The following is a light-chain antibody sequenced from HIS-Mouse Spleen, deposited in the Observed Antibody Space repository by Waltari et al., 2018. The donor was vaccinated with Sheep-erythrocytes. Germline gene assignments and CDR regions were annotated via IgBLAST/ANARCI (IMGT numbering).Light chain of an antibody. CDR3: QAWDSSTAWNVV. Sequence: SYELTQPPSASVSPGQTASITCSGDKFGDKYACWYRQKPGQSPVLVIYQSSKRPSGIPERFSRSNSGNTATLTISGTQAMDEADYYCQAWDSSTAWNVVFGGGTKLTVL. CDR1: KFGDKY. J-gene: IGLJ2*01. V-gene: IGLV3-1*01. CDR2: QSS.